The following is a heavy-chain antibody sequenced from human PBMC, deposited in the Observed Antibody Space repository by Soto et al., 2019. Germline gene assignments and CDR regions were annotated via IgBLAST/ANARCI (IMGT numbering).Heavy chain of an antibody. Sequence: PGGSLRLSCAASGFTFSSYAMHWVRQAPGKGLGWVAVISYDGSNKYYADSVKGRFTISRDNSKNTLYLQMNSLRAEDTAVYYCARVGLFEFGEYTSLYYYYYGMDVWGQGTTVTVSS. CDR1: GFTFSSYA. CDR3: ARVGLFEFGEYTSLYYYYYGMDV. D-gene: IGHD3-10*01. CDR2: ISYDGSNK. J-gene: IGHJ6*02. V-gene: IGHV3-30-3*01.